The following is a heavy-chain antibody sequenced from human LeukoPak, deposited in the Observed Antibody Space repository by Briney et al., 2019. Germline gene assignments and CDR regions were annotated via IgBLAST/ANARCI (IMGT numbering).Heavy chain of an antibody. CDR1: GGSISSSSYY. Sequence: PSETLSLTCTVSGGSISSSSYYWGWIRQPPGKGLEWIGSIYYSGSTYYNPSLKSRVTISVDTSKNQFSLKLSSVTAADTAVYYCARREFVVVPAAPFDYWGQGTLVTVSS. V-gene: IGHV4-39*01. D-gene: IGHD2-2*01. CDR3: ARREFVVVPAAPFDY. CDR2: IYYSGST. J-gene: IGHJ4*02.